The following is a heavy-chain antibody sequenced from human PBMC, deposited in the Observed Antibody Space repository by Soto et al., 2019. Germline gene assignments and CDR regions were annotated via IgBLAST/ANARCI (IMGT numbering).Heavy chain of an antibody. D-gene: IGHD2-21*02. CDR3: ARGPVGGGNSPPYYYYGMDV. Sequence: PSQTLSLTCAISGDSVSSNSAAWNWIRQSPSRGLEWLGRTYYRSKWYNDYAVSMKSRITINPDTSKNQFSLELSSVTAADTAVYYCARGPVGGGNSPPYYYYGMDVWGQGTTVTVSS. V-gene: IGHV6-1*01. CDR2: TYYRSKWYN. J-gene: IGHJ6*02. CDR1: GDSVSSNSAA.